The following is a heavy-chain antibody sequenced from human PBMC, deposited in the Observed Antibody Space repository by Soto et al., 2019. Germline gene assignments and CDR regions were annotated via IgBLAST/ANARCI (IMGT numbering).Heavy chain of an antibody. V-gene: IGHV4-59*01. J-gene: IGHJ4*02. CDR2: IYYSGST. Sequence: SETLSLTCTVSGGSISSYYWSWIRQPPGKGLEWIGYIYYSGSTNYNPSLKSRVTISVDTSKNHFSLKLSSVTATDTAVYYCARAYGDYVFDFWGQGTLVTVS. D-gene: IGHD4-17*01. CDR1: GGSISSYY. CDR3: ARAYGDYVFDF.